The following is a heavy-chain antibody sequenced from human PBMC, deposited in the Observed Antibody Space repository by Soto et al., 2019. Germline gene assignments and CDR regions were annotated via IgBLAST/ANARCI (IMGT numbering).Heavy chain of an antibody. CDR3: ARHPRASDKYGKNFDY. CDR1: GGSICSSSYY. V-gene: IGHV4-39*01. Sequence: SETLSLTCTVSGGSICSSSYYWGWIRQPPGKGLEWIGSIYYSGSTYYNPSLKSRVAISVDTSKNQYYLKLSSVTAADTAVFYCARHPRASDKYGKNFDYWGQGTLVTVSS. CDR2: IYYSGST. D-gene: IGHD6-6*01. J-gene: IGHJ4*02.